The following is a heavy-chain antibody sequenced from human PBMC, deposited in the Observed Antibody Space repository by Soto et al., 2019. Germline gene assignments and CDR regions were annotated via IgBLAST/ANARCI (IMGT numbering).Heavy chain of an antibody. CDR3: VKGDLDTAVVNSPDAFDF. Sequence: GGSLRLSCEASGFIFNDYGMHWVRQAPGKGLDWVAVISYDGDNKYYAQSVKGRFTISRDNSKNTLFLHMDSLRREDTAVYHCVKGDLDTAVVNSPDAFDFWGQGTMVTVSS. J-gene: IGHJ3*01. D-gene: IGHD5-18*01. CDR1: GFIFNDYG. V-gene: IGHV3-30*18. CDR2: ISYDGDNK.